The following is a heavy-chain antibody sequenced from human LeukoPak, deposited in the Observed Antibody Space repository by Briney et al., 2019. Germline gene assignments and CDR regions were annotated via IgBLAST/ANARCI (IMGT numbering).Heavy chain of an antibody. D-gene: IGHD2-15*01. J-gene: IGHJ4*02. CDR1: GGSIDRSTYY. CDR2: IYYAGST. V-gene: IGHV4-39*02. Sequence: SETLSLTCTVSGGSIDRSTYYWGWIRQPPGKGLEWIGSIYYAGSTYYSPSLKSRVTLSVDTSKNHFSLRLNSVTAADTAVYYCASIAARGDHWGPGTLVIVFS. CDR3: ASIAARGDH.